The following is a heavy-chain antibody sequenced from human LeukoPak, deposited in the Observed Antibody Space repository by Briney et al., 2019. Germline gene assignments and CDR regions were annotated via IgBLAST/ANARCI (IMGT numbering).Heavy chain of an antibody. CDR1: GYTFTSDD. D-gene: IGHD3-10*01. Sequence: ASVKVSCKASGYTFTSDDINWVRQATGQGLEWMGWMNPNSGNTGYAQKFQGRVTMTRNTSISTAYMELSSLRSEDTAVYYCAIYRGLLWFGELSDFDYWGQGTLVTVSS. CDR2: MNPNSGNT. CDR3: AIYRGLLWFGELSDFDY. V-gene: IGHV1-8*01. J-gene: IGHJ4*02.